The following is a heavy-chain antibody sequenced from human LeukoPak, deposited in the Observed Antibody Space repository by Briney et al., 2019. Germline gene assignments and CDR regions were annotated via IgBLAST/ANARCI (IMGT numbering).Heavy chain of an antibody. CDR2: IYYSGST. D-gene: IGHD6-13*01. J-gene: IGHJ4*02. CDR1: GGSISSYY. V-gene: IGHV4-59*01. Sequence: KPSETLSLTCTVSGGSISSYYWSWIRQPPGKGLEWIGYIYYSGSTNYNPSLKSRVTISVDTSKNQFSLKLSSVTAADTAVYYCAREPTYSSSWYDYWGQGTLVTVSS. CDR3: AREPTYSSSWYDY.